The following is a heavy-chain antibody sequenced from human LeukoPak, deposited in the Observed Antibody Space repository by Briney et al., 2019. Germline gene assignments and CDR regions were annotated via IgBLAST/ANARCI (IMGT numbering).Heavy chain of an antibody. Sequence: ASVKVSCKASGYTFTGYYMHWVRQAPGQGLEWMGWINPNSGGTNYAQKLQGRVTMTTDTSTSTAYMELRSLRSDDTAVYYCARDRGWELLPLPHDYWGQGTLVTVSS. V-gene: IGHV1-2*02. CDR2: INPNSGGT. D-gene: IGHD1-26*01. CDR1: GYTFTGYY. J-gene: IGHJ4*02. CDR3: ARDRGWELLPLPHDY.